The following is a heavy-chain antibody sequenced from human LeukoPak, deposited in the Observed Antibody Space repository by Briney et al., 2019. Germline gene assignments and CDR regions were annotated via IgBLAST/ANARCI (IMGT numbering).Heavy chain of an antibody. V-gene: IGHV1-46*01. CDR1: GYTFTSYY. CDR2: INPSGGSA. D-gene: IGHD2-2*01. CDR3: ARVPSRYCSSTSCPTWYYYYGMDV. Sequence: ASVKVSCKASGYTFTSYYMHWVRQAPGQGLEWMGIINPSGGSASYAQKFQGRVTMTRDTSTSTGYMELSSLRSEDTAVYYCARVPSRYCSSTSCPTWYYYYGMDVWGQGTTVTVSS. J-gene: IGHJ6*02.